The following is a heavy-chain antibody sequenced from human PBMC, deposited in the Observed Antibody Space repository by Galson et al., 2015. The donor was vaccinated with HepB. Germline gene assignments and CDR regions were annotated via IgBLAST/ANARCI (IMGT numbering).Heavy chain of an antibody. D-gene: IGHD5-12*01. J-gene: IGHJ4*02. Sequence: SVKVSCKASGGTFSSYAISWVRQAPGQGLEWMGRIIPILGIANYAQKFQGRVTITADKSTSTAYMELSSLRSEDTAVYYCARDLALVATIFTFDYWGQGTLVTVSS. CDR2: IIPILGIA. CDR1: GGTFSSYA. V-gene: IGHV1-69*04. CDR3: ARDLALVATIFTFDY.